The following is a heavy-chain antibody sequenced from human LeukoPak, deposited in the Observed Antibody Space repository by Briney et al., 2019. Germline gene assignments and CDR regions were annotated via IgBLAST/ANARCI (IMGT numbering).Heavy chain of an antibody. J-gene: IGHJ4*02. Sequence: SETLSLTCTVSGGSISSSSYYWGWIRQPPGKGLEWIGNIYYSGSTYYNPSLTSRVTISVDTSKNQFSLELSSMTAADTAVYYCARLDYGGHYFDYWGQGTLVTVSS. CDR2: IYYSGST. CDR3: ARLDYGGHYFDY. V-gene: IGHV4-39*01. CDR1: GGSISSSSYY. D-gene: IGHD4-17*01.